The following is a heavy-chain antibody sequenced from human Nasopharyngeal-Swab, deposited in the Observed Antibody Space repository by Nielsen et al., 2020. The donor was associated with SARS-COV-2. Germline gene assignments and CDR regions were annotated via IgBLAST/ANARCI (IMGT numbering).Heavy chain of an antibody. V-gene: IGHV3-33*01. J-gene: IGHJ4*02. D-gene: IGHD6-6*01. Sequence: WIRQPPGKGLEWVAVIWYGGTNKFYPDSVKGRFITSRDNSKNTLYLQMNSLRAEDTAVYYCARDRGQFVRADYFDYWGQGTLVTVSS. CDR2: IWYGGTNK. CDR3: ARDRGQFVRADYFDY.